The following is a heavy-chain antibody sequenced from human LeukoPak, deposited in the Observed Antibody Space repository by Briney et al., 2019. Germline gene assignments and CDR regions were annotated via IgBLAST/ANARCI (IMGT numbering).Heavy chain of an antibody. J-gene: IGHJ4*02. CDR1: GGSISSYY. V-gene: IGHV4-59*01. CDR3: ARGGKDQYTSSWYNFDY. CDR2: IYYTGST. Sequence: SETLSLTCTVSGGSISSYYWSWSRQPPGKGLEWIGFIYYTGSTNYNPSLKSRVTISLDTSKNQFSLKLSSVTAADTAVYYCARGGKDQYTSSWYNFDYWGQGTLVAVSS. D-gene: IGHD6-13*01.